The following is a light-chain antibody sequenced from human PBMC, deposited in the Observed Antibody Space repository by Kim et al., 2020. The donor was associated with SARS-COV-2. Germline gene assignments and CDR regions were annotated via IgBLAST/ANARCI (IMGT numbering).Light chain of an antibody. J-gene: IGLJ3*02. Sequence: GQSVTLSCTGTRSDVGAYNFVSWYQQHPGKAPKLMIYAVTKRPSGVPDRFSGSKSGNTASLTISGPQAEDEADYYCCSYAGSHTWVFGGGTQLTVL. CDR3: CSYAGSHTWV. V-gene: IGLV2-11*01. CDR1: RSDVGAYNF. CDR2: AVT.